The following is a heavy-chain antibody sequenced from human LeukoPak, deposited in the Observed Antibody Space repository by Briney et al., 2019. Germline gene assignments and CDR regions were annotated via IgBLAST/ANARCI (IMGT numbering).Heavy chain of an antibody. CDR2: INHSGST. J-gene: IGHJ6*03. CDR1: GGSFSGYY. D-gene: IGHD5-12*01. Sequence: PSETLSLTCAVYGGSFSGYYWSWIRQPPGKGLEWIGEINHSGSTNYNPSLKSRVTISVDTSKNQFSLKLSSVTAADTAVYYCARLGGDNIVATIFPNYYYYYMDVWGKGTTVTISS. V-gene: IGHV4-34*01. CDR3: ARLGGDNIVATIFPNYYYYYMDV.